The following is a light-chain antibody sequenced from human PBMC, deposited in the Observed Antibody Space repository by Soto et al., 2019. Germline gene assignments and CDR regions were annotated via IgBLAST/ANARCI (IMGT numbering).Light chain of an antibody. Sequence: IVMTQSPLALPVTPGEPASISCRSSQSLLHTNGYNYLDWYLQKPGQSPQILIYFGSNRASGVADKFSGDGSGTDFTLRISRVEAEDVGVYYCMQPLQTPWTFGQGTKVDI. CDR3: MQPLQTPWT. V-gene: IGKV2-28*01. CDR1: QSLLHTNGYNY. CDR2: FGS. J-gene: IGKJ1*01.